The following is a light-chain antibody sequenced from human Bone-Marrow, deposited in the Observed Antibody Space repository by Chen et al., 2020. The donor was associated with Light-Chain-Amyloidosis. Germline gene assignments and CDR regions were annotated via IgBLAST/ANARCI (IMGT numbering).Light chain of an antibody. CDR3: QQSYSAWT. Sequence: IHMTQSPSPLSASLGDRVTITCRASEDIRVYLNWYQQKPGKAPKLLIYFASNLEAWVPSRFSGSGSGTDFTLTISSLQPEDSATYYCQQSYSAWTFGQGTKVDIK. V-gene: IGKV1-39*01. CDR2: FAS. CDR1: EDIRVY. J-gene: IGKJ1*01.